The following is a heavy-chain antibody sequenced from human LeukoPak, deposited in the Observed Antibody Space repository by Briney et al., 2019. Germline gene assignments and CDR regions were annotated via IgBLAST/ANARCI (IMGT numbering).Heavy chain of an antibody. Sequence: PGGSLRLSCAASGFTLSSYSMNWVRQAPGKGLEWISFIDSSSRTIFYAESVKGRFTISRDNAKNSLFLQMNSLRAEDTAVYYCARDIVVPGICFDYWGLGTLVTVSS. CDR1: GFTLSSYS. CDR2: IDSSSRTI. J-gene: IGHJ4*02. CDR3: ARDIVVPGICFDY. V-gene: IGHV3-48*04. D-gene: IGHD2-2*01.